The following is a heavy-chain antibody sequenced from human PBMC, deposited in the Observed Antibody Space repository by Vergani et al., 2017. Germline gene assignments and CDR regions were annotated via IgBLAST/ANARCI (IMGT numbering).Heavy chain of an antibody. CDR3: AGPQGTSAYYYGGFDY. CDR1: GFPFSTYA. V-gene: IGHV3-23*01. CDR2: ISSDGGST. D-gene: IGHD3-22*01. J-gene: IGHJ4*02. Sequence: EVQLLESGGGLVQPGGSLRLSCAASGFPFSTYAMTCVRQAPGKGLEWVSTISSDGGSTYYADSVKGRFTISRDNSKNTLSLQMNSLTAEDTAIYYCAGPQGTSAYYYGGFDYWGQGILVTVSS.